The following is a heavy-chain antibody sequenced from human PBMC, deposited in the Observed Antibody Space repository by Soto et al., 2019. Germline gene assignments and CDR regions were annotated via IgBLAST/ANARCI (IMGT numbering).Heavy chain of an antibody. J-gene: IGHJ6*02. D-gene: IGHD6-6*01. Sequence: LRLSCAASGFTFSSYAMHWVRQAPGKGLEWVAVISYDGSNKYYADSVKGRFTISRDNSKNTLYLQMNSLRAEDTAVYYCAREYSSSPYYGMDVWGQGTTVTVSS. CDR1: GFTFSSYA. CDR2: ISYDGSNK. CDR3: AREYSSSPYYGMDV. V-gene: IGHV3-30-3*01.